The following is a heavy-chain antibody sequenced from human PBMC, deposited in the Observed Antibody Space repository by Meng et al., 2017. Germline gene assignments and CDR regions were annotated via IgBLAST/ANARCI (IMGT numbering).Heavy chain of an antibody. Sequence: SETLSLTCTVSGGSISSGSYYWSWIRQPAGKGLEWIGRIYTSGSTNYNPSLESRVTISVDTSKNQFSLKLSSVTAADTAVYYCARVGWELLTGESAFDIWGQGTMVTVSS. CDR3: ARVGWELLTGESAFDI. V-gene: IGHV4-61*02. CDR1: GGSISSGSYY. CDR2: IYTSGST. D-gene: IGHD1-26*01. J-gene: IGHJ3*02.